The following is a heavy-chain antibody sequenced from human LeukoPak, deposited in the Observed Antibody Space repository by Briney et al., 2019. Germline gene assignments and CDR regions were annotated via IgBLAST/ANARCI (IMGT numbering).Heavy chain of an antibody. J-gene: IGHJ4*02. CDR3: ARNTDYYDSSGIDY. V-gene: IGHV1-2*02. D-gene: IGHD3-22*01. Sequence: ASVKVSCKASGYTFTGYYMHWVRQAPGQGLEWMGWINPNSGGTNYAQKFQGRVTITADKSTSTAYMELSSLRSEDTAVYYCARNTDYYDSSGIDYWGQGTLVTVSS. CDR1: GYTFTGYY. CDR2: INPNSGGT.